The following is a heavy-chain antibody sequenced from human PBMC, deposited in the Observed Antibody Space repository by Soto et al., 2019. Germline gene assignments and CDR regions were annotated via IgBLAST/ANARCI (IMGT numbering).Heavy chain of an antibody. CDR1: GFIFSNYT. Sequence: AGGSLRLSCAASGFIFSNYTMNWVRQAPGKGLEWVSYISSGSSTIYYADSLKGRFTISRDNAGNSLYLQMNSPRAEDTAVYYCARGHSSGRGAFDISGQGTMVTVS. CDR2: ISSGSSTI. V-gene: IGHV3-48*01. J-gene: IGHJ3*02. D-gene: IGHD6-19*01. CDR3: ARGHSSGRGAFDI.